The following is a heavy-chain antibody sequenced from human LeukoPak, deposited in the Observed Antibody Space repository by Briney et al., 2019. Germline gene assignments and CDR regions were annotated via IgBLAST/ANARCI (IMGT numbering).Heavy chain of an antibody. CDR1: GFTFSNYG. Sequence: GGSLRLSCAASGFTFSNYGMHWVRQAPGKGLEWVAFIRYDGTNKYYADSVKGRFTMSRDNSKNTLYLQMNSLRVEDTAVYYCAKDGVAAAGYAEYFQHWGQGTLVTVSS. CDR3: AKDGVAAAGYAEYFQH. D-gene: IGHD6-13*01. V-gene: IGHV3-30*02. CDR2: IRYDGTNK. J-gene: IGHJ1*01.